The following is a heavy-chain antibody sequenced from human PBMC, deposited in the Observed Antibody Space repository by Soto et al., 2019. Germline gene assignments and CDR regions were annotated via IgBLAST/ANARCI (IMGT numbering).Heavy chain of an antibody. D-gene: IGHD3-22*01. V-gene: IGHV5-10-1*01. CDR3: ARGYYYDSSGYYSGFDY. J-gene: IGHJ4*02. CDR2: IDPSDSYT. CDR1: GYSFTSYW. Sequence: GESLKISCKGSGYSFTSYWISWVRQMPGKGLEWMGRIDPSDSYTNYSPSFQGHVTISADKSISTAYLQWSSLKASDTAMYYCARGYYYDSSGYYSGFDYWGQGTLVTVPS.